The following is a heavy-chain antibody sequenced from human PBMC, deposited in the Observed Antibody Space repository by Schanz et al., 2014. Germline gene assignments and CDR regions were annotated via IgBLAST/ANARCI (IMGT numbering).Heavy chain of an antibody. D-gene: IGHD1-1*01. V-gene: IGHV3-7*01. CDR1: GFSFSDYW. CDR2: IEGDGTRT. Sequence: EVQLEESGGGLVKPGGSLRLSCEGSGFSFSDYWMGWVRQAPGKGLEWVANIEGDGTRTYYVDSVKGRFTVSRDNAENSLYLHMRSLRVDDTAVYYCARDADYNPTSDFWYDAYDFWGQGTVVTVSS. CDR3: ARDADYNPTSDFWYDAYDF. J-gene: IGHJ3*01.